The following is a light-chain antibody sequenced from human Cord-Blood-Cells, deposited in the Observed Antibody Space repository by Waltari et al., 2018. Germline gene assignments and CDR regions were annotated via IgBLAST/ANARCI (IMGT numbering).Light chain of an antibody. CDR3: QQYFT. CDR2: WAS. Sequence: DIVMTQSPDSLAVSLGERATINCKSSQSVLYSSNNKNYLAWYQQKPGQPPKLLIYWASTRESGVPYRFSGSGSGTDFTLTISSLQAEDVAVYYCQQYFTFGPGTKVDIK. J-gene: IGKJ3*01. V-gene: IGKV4-1*01. CDR1: QSVLYSSNNKNY.